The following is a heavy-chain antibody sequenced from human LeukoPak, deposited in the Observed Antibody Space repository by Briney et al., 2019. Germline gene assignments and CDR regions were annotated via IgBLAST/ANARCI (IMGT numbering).Heavy chain of an antibody. CDR3: AREACSGGDCTSFDY. CDR2: INPGGST. J-gene: IGHJ4*02. D-gene: IGHD2-21*02. CDR1: GGTFSGYY. V-gene: IGHV4-34*01. Sequence: SETLSLTCAVYGGTFSGYYWSRIRQSPGKGLEWIGEINPGGSTNYNPSLESRVIISVDTSKNQFSLKMDSVTAADTAVYYCAREACSGGDCTSFDYWGQGTLVTVSS.